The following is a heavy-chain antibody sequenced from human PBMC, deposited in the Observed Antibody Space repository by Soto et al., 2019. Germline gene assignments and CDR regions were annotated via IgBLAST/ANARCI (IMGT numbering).Heavy chain of an antibody. CDR2: ISPDGSDT. CDR3: AIFEGITPYITLAGGFDI. D-gene: IGHD3-16*01. Sequence: EVQLVESGGGLVQPGGSLRLSCAASGFTFSSYWMNWVRQAPGMGLVWVSRISPDGSDTSYADSMKGRFTTSRDNAKNTLYQQMNSLRAEDTAVYYCAIFEGITPYITLAGGFDIWGQGTIVTVSS. CDR1: GFTFSSYW. J-gene: IGHJ3*02. V-gene: IGHV3-74*01.